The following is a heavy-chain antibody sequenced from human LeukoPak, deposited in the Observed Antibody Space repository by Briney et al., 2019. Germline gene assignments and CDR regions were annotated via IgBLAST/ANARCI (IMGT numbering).Heavy chain of an antibody. D-gene: IGHD3-3*01. V-gene: IGHV4-39*07. J-gene: IGHJ6*03. CDR1: GGSISSGSYY. CDR3: ARDVIGRDNVLRFLEWSTHYYYMDV. Sequence: TSETLSLTCTVSGGSISSGSYYWGWIRQPPGKGLEWIGSIYYSGSTYYNPSLKSRVTISVDTSKNQFSLKLSSVTAADTAVYYCARDVIGRDNVLRFLEWSTHYYYMDVWGKGTTVTVSS. CDR2: IYYSGST.